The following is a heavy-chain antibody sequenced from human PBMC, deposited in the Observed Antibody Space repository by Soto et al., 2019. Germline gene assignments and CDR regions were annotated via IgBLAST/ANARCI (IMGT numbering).Heavy chain of an antibody. Sequence: QVQLVQSGPDLKRPGASMKVSCKASGYTFTSYGISWVRQAPGQGLEWMAWISPLKGRTQYSQKAQGRVTLSTDTSSTTAYMEMTTLRVDDTAVYYCAMDYGNSPEYFKHWGQGTPVTVS. CDR1: GYTFTSYG. J-gene: IGHJ1*01. D-gene: IGHD4-4*01. CDR3: AMDYGNSPEYFKH. CDR2: ISPLKGRT. V-gene: IGHV1-18*04.